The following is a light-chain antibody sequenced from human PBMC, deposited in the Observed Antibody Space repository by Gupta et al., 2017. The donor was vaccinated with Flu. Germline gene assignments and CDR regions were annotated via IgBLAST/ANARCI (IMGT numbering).Light chain of an antibody. V-gene: IGLV2-14*01. CDR2: DVT. J-gene: IGLJ3*02. CDR1: SSDVGGYNY. Sequence: QSALTQPASVSGSPGQSITISCTGTSSDVGGYNYVSWYQQYPGKAPTLIIYDVTHRPTGVSYRFSGSKSGNTASLTISGLQAEDEADYWCCSYTRSNTWVFGGGTKLTIL. CDR3: CSYTRSNTWV.